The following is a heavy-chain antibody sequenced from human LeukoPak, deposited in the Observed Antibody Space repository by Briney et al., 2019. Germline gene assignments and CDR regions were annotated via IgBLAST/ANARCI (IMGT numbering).Heavy chain of an antibody. Sequence: SETLSLTCAVYGGSFSGYYWSWIRQPPGKGLEWIGEINHSGSTNYNPSLKSRVTISVDTSKNQFSLKLSSVTAADTAVYYCARVDSNQDYGGNSWLNWFDPWGQGTLVTVSS. D-gene: IGHD4-23*01. J-gene: IGHJ5*02. CDR2: INHSGST. V-gene: IGHV4-34*01. CDR3: ARVDSNQDYGGNSWLNWFDP. CDR1: GGSFSGYY.